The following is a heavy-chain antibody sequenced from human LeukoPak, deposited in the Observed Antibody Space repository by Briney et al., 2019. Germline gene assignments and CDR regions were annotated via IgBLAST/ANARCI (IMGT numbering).Heavy chain of an antibody. CDR3: AGRAEVRAYYFDY. CDR1: GGSFSGYY. D-gene: IGHD1-14*01. J-gene: IGHJ4*02. Sequence: SETLSLTCAVYGGSFSGYYWSWIRQPPGKGLEWIGEINHSGSTNYNPSLKSRVTISVDTSKNQFSLKLSSVTAADTAVYYCAGRAEVRAYYFDYWGQGTLVTVSS. CDR2: INHSGST. V-gene: IGHV4-34*01.